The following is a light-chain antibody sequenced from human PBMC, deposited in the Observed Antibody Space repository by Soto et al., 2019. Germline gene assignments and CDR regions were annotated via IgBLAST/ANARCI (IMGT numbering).Light chain of an antibody. CDR3: QQYQNLWT. J-gene: IGKJ1*01. CDR2: RAS. CDR1: QTIYSN. Sequence: IQMTQSPATLSVSPGERATLSCRACQTIYSNVAWYQQRPGQAPRLLIYRASARATGIPARFSGSGSGTEFTLTIGSLQSEDSAVYYCQQYQNLWTFGQGTKVDIK. V-gene: IGKV3-15*01.